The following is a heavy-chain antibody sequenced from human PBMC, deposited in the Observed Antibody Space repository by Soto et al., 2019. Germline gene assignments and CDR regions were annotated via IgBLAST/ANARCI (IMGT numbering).Heavy chain of an antibody. J-gene: IGHJ4*02. D-gene: IGHD3-3*01. CDR1: GYTFTSYY. CDR2: INPSGGST. Sequence: ASVKVSCKASGYTFTSYYMHWVRQAPGQGLEWMGIINPSGGSTSYAQKFQGRVTMTRDTSMSTVYMELSSLRSEDTALFYCATSMEAIFGVVVTSPDYWGQGTLVTVSS. CDR3: ATSMEAIFGVVVTSPDY. V-gene: IGHV1-46*01.